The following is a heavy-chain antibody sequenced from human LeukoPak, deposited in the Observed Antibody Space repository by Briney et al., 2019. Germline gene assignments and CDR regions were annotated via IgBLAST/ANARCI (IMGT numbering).Heavy chain of an antibody. J-gene: IGHJ6*04. D-gene: IGHD3-22*01. Sequence: SETLSLTCSVSGDSLSRDGYYWGWIRQPPGKGLEWIGNIYYSGTTRYNPSLKSRVAIFIDTPKNQFSLKLTSVTAADTAVYYCARIGVRQYYYDSSGYYSGDVWGKGTTVTVSS. CDR3: ARIGVRQYYYDSSGYYSGDV. CDR1: GDSLSRDGYY. CDR2: IYYSGTT. V-gene: IGHV4-39*01.